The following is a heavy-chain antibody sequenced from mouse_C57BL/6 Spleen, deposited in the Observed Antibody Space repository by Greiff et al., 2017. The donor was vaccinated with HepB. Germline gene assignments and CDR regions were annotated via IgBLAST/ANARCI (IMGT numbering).Heavy chain of an antibody. D-gene: IGHD1-1*01. J-gene: IGHJ3*01. CDR2: ISSGSSTI. CDR3: ARQGYYGSPAWFAY. Sequence: EVQRVESGGGLVKPGGSLKLSCAASGFTFSDYGMHWVRQAPEKGLEWVAYISSGSSTIYYADTVKGRFTISRDNAKNTLFLQMTSLRSEDTAMYYCARQGYYGSPAWFAYWGQGTLVTVSA. V-gene: IGHV5-17*01. CDR1: GFTFSDYG.